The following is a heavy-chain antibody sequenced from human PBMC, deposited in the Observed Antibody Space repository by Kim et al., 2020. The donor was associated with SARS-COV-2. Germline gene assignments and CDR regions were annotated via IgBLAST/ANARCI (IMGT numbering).Heavy chain of an antibody. CDR2: T. J-gene: IGHJ6*02. Sequence: TTYADSVKGRCTISRDKARNTGYLQMNSLRAEDTAVYYCARDDAYGLDVWGQGTTVTVSS. V-gene: IGHV3-74*01. CDR3: ARDDAYGLDV.